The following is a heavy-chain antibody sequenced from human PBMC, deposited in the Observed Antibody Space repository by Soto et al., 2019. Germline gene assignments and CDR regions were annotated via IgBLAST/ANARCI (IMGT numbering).Heavy chain of an antibody. J-gene: IGHJ4*02. CDR1: GITFNNYA. D-gene: IGHD3-3*01. CDR2: IRSGGSPN. CDR3: AKARTYYDFWSGYFDY. Sequence: GGSLRLSCAVSGITFNNYAMYWVRQAPGKGLEWVAYIRSGGSPNYYEDSVTGRFTISRDNAKNTVYLQMNSLRAEDTAVYYCAKARTYYDFWSGYFDYWGQRIQVTVSS. V-gene: IGHV3-30*02.